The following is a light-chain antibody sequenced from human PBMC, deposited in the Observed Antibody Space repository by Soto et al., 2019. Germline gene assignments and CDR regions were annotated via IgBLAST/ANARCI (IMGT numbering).Light chain of an antibody. J-gene: IGLJ3*02. Sequence: QSVLTQPPSVSGSPGQSVTISCTGTISDLGSYNRVSWYQQPPGTAPKLMIYDVSNRPSGVPDRFSGSKSGNTASLTISGLQAEDEADYYCSSYTSSSTLVFGGGTKVTVL. CDR3: SSYTSSSTLV. CDR1: ISDLGSYNR. CDR2: DVS. V-gene: IGLV2-18*02.